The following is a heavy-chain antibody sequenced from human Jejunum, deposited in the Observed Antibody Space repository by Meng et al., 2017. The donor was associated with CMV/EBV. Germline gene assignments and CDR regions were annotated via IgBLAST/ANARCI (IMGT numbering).Heavy chain of an antibody. Sequence: MRGVRAAPGAGCEWVSGMNPNGGSTGYVDAMKGRFTISRDNAKNSMYLNMNSLSAEETALYDCARELVTLVRGVIVTDDYHYGMDGWGQGTTVTVSS. CDR3: ARELVTLVRGVIVTDDYHYGMDG. V-gene: IGHV3-20*01. D-gene: IGHD3-10*01. CDR2: MNPNGGST. J-gene: IGHJ6*02.